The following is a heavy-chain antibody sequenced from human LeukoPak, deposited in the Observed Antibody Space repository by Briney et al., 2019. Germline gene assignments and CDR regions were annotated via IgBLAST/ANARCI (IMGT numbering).Heavy chain of an antibody. CDR1: GFTFSSYD. V-gene: IGHV3-13*01. CDR2: IGTAGDT. Sequence: GGSLRLSCAASGFTFSSYDMHWVRQATGKGLEWVSAIGTAGDTYYPGSVKGRFTISRENAKNSLYLQMNSLRAGDTAVYYCAREVIAAAGRWFDPWGQGTLVTVSS. D-gene: IGHD6-13*01. CDR3: AREVIAAAGRWFDP. J-gene: IGHJ5*02.